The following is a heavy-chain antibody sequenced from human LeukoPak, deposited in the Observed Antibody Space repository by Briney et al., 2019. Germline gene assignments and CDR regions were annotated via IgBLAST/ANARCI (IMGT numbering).Heavy chain of an antibody. CDR2: IRYDGSNK. Sequence: GGSLRLSCAASGFTFSSYGMHWVRQAPGKGLEWVAFIRYDGSNKYYADSVKGRFTISRDNSKNTLYLQMNSLRAEDTAVYYCAKGAMWIQLWLSYYMDVWGKGTTVTISS. J-gene: IGHJ6*03. V-gene: IGHV3-30*02. CDR1: GFTFSSYG. D-gene: IGHD5-18*01. CDR3: AKGAMWIQLWLSYYMDV.